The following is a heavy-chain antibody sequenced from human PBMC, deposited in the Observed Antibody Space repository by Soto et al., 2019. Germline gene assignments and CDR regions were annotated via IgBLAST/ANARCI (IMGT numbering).Heavy chain of an antibody. CDR2: IGHAGDT. CDR3: ASLGARSY. D-gene: IGHD3-16*01. J-gene: IGHJ4*02. CDR1: GFTFSTYD. Sequence: EVQLVESGGGLVQPGGSLRLSCAASGFTFSTYDMHWVRQASGKGLEWVSSIGHAGDTYYAGSVKGRFTISRDNAKNAFYLQMNSLGVGDRAVSYCASLGARSYWGQGSLVTVSS. V-gene: IGHV3-13*04.